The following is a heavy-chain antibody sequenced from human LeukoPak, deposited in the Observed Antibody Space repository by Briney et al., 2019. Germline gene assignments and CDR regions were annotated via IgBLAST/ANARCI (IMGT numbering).Heavy chain of an antibody. V-gene: IGHV4-61*01. CDR2: IYYSGST. Sequence: SETLSLTCTVSGGSVSSGSYYWNWIRQPPGKGLEWIGYIYYSGSTNYNPSLKSRVTISVGTSTNQFSLKLSSVIAADTAVFYCARGDCSGGNCFHFDSWGQGTLVTVSS. J-gene: IGHJ4*02. CDR3: ARGDCSGGNCFHFDS. D-gene: IGHD2-15*01. CDR1: GGSVSSGSYY.